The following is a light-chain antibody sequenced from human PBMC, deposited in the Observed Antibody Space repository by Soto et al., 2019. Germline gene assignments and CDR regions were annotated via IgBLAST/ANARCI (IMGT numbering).Light chain of an antibody. V-gene: IGKV1-5*03. CDR3: QQYNSYGT. CDR2: KAS. Sequence: DIQMTQSPSTLSASVGDRVTITCRASQSISSWLAWYQQKPGKAPKLLIYKASSLESGVPSRFSGSGSGTEFTLTISSLQPDDFATYYFQQYNSYGTFGQGTKVDNK. J-gene: IGKJ1*01. CDR1: QSISSW.